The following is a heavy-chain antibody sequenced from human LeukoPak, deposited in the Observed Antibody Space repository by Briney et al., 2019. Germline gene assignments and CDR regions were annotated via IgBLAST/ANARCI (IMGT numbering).Heavy chain of an antibody. CDR2: ISAYNGNT. Sequence: ASVKVSCKASGYTFTSYGISWVRQAPGQGLEWMGWISAYNGNTNYAQKLQGRVTMTTDTSTSTAYMELRSLRSDDTAVHYCARGGRGAYYDILTGLNWFDPWGQGTLVTVSS. J-gene: IGHJ5*02. CDR3: ARGGRGAYYDILTGLNWFDP. V-gene: IGHV1-18*01. CDR1: GYTFTSYG. D-gene: IGHD3-9*01.